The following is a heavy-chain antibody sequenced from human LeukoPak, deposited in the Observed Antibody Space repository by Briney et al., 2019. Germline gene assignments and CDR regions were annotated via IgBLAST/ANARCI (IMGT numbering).Heavy chain of an antibody. CDR1: GGSISSISYY. CDR3: ARHAVVVTPNWFDP. D-gene: IGHD3-22*01. Sequence: SETLSLTCTVSGGSISSISYYWGWIRQPPGKGLEWIGSIYYTGSTYYNPSLKSRVTVSVDTSKNQFSLNLRSVTAADTAVYYCARHAVVVTPNWFDPWGQGTLVTVSS. CDR2: IYYTGST. V-gene: IGHV4-39*01. J-gene: IGHJ5*02.